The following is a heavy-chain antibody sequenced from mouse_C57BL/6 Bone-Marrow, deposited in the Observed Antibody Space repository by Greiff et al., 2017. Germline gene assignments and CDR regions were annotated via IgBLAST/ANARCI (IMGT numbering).Heavy chain of an antibody. J-gene: IGHJ4*01. V-gene: IGHV10-1*01. D-gene: IGHD1-1*01. CDR3: VSIYYYGSSYAMDY. CDR1: GFSFNTYA. Sequence: EVQLVESGGGLVQPKGSLKLSCAASGFSFNTYAMNWVRQAPGKGLEWVARIRSKSNNYATYYADSVKDRFTISRDDSESMLYLQMNNLKTEDTAMYYWVSIYYYGSSYAMDYWGQGTSVTVSS. CDR2: IRSKSNNYAT.